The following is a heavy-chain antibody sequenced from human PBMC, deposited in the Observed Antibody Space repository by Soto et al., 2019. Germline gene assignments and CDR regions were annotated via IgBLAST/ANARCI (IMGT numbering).Heavy chain of an antibody. Sequence: GGSLLISCASSVFSFDDYAMTWVGQAAGKGLDWVSAISGSGDNTYYADSVKGRFTISIDNSKNTLYLQLNSLRAEDTALYYCAKGYYSGYDLAYFDYWGQGTMVTVSS. CDR1: VFSFDDYA. CDR3: AKGYYSGYDLAYFDY. V-gene: IGHV3-23*01. D-gene: IGHD5-12*01. J-gene: IGHJ4*02. CDR2: ISGSGDNT.